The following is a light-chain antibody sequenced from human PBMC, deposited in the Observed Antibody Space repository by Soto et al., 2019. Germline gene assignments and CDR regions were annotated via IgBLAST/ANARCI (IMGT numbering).Light chain of an antibody. CDR1: QSISDY. CDR3: QQSYRTPHT. CDR2: SAS. V-gene: IGKV1-39*01. J-gene: IGKJ2*01. Sequence: IQMTQSPSSLSASVGDRVTITCRASQSISDYLTWYQHKPGEAPEVLIYSASTLRSGVPSRFSGTGSGTEFILVIDSLQPEDVATYYCQQSYRTPHTFGQGTKLETK.